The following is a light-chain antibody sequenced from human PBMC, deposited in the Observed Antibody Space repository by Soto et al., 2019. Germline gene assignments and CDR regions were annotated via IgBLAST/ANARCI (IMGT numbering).Light chain of an antibody. J-gene: IGLJ1*01. CDR2: GNS. Sequence: QSVLTQPPSVSGAPGQRVTISCTGSSSNIGAGYDVHWYQQLPGTAPKLLISGNSNRPSGVPDRFSGSKSGTSASLALTGLQAEDEADSYCQSYDSSLSGYVFGTGTKLTVL. CDR3: QSYDSSLSGYV. CDR1: SSNIGAGYD. V-gene: IGLV1-40*01.